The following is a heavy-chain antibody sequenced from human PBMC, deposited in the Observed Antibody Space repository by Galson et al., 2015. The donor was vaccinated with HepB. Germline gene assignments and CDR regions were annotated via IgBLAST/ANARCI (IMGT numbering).Heavy chain of an antibody. CDR2: INAGNGNT. CDR3: ARRPATAVRPFDY. CDR1: GYTFTSYA. D-gene: IGHD2-2*01. Sequence: SVKVSCKASGYTFTSYAMHWVRQAPGQRLEWMGWINAGNGNTKYSQKFQGRVTITRDTSASTAYMELSSLRSEDTAVYYCARRPATAVRPFDYWGQGTLVTVSS. J-gene: IGHJ4*02. V-gene: IGHV1-3*01.